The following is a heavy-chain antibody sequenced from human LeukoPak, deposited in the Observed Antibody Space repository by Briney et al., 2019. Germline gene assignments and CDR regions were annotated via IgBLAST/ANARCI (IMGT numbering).Heavy chain of an antibody. J-gene: IGHJ4*01. CDR1: GGTFSSYA. V-gene: IGHV1-69*04. CDR3: ARLGHSGYDSQYYFDY. Sequence: SVKVSCKASGGTFSSYAISWVRQAPGQGLEWMGRIIPILGIANCAQKFQGRVTITADKSTSTAYMELSSLRSEDTAVYYCARLGHSGYDSQYYFDYWGHGTLVTVSS. CDR2: IIPILGIA. D-gene: IGHD5-12*01.